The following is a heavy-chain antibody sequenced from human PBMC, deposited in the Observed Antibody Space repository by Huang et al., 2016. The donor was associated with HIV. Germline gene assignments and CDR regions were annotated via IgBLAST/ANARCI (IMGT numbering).Heavy chain of an antibody. CDR3: ARGRTRSSLYDSYYGLDV. D-gene: IGHD6-6*01. Sequence: QVQLVQSGAEVKKPGSSVKVSCKASGGTFSTYAISWVRQAPGQGLEWMGGSIPIVGTANDAQKFQGTVTITADEFTSTAYMELSSLRSEDTALYYCARGRTRSSLYDSYYGLDVWGQGTTVTVSS. CDR1: GGTFSTYA. J-gene: IGHJ6*02. CDR2: SIPIVGTA. V-gene: IGHV1-69*01.